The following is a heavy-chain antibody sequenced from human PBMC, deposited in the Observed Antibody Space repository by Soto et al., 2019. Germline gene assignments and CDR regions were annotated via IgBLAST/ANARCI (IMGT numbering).Heavy chain of an antibody. D-gene: IGHD3-16*01. CDR2: IYTSGTT. V-gene: IGHV4-4*07. CDR3: ARLGTNGQTLDY. J-gene: IGHJ4*02. CDR1: GGSISDYF. Sequence: SETLSLTCTVSGGSISDYFWSWIRQPAGKGLEWVGRIYTSGTTNYNPSLKSRVTVSVDTSKNHFSLRLSSMTAADSAVYYCARLGTNGQTLDYWGQGTLVTVSS.